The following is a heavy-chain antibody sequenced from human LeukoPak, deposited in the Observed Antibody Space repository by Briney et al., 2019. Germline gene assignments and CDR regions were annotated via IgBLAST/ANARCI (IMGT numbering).Heavy chain of an antibody. CDR2: INHSGST. CDR3: ARTTEGYCRGRSCYSYYYYMDV. D-gene: IGHD2-15*01. Sequence: SETLSLTCAVYGGSFSGYYWSWIRQPPGRGLEWIGEINHSGSTNYNPSLKSRVTISVDTSKNQFSLKLSSVTAADTAVYYCARTTEGYCRGRSCYSYYYYMDVWGKGTTVTVSS. CDR1: GGSFSGYY. J-gene: IGHJ6*03. V-gene: IGHV4-34*01.